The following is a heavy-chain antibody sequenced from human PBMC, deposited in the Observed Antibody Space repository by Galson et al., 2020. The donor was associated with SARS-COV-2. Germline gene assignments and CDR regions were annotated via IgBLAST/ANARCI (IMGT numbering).Heavy chain of an antibody. CDR1: GFTVSSNY. D-gene: IGHD6-19*01. J-gene: IGHJ4*02. Sequence: GESLKISCAASGFTVSSNYMSWVRQAPGKGLEWVSVIYSGGSTYYADSVKGRFTISRDNSKNTLYLQMNSLRAEDTAVYYCASEGIAVAGTIFDYWGQGTLVTVSS. CDR2: IYSGGST. CDR3: ASEGIAVAGTIFDY. V-gene: IGHV3-66*02.